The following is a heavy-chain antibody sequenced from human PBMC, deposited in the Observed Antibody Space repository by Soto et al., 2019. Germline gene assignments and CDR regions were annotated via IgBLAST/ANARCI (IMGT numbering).Heavy chain of an antibody. CDR2: VSGYNGHT. CDR3: ARLVGPTSSDNWFDP. V-gene: IGHV1-18*01. CDR1: GYTFFSYG. J-gene: IGHJ5*02. D-gene: IGHD1-26*01. Sequence: QVKLEQSGAEVKKPGASLKVSCKASGYTFFSYGITWVRQAPGQGLEWMGWVSGYNGHTNYAQKFQGRVTMTRDISTTTAYMELRNLRSDDTAVYYCARLVGPTSSDNWFDPWGQGTLVTVSS.